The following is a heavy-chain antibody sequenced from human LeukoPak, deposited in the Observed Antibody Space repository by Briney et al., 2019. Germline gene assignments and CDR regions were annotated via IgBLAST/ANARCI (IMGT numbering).Heavy chain of an antibody. CDR3: AKEGELLWFGESLIHQPDY. V-gene: IGHV3-53*01. Sequence: GGSLRLSCAASGFTVSSNYMSWVRQAPGKGLEWVSVIYSGGSTYYADSVKGRFTISRDNSKNTLYLQMNSLRAEDTAVYYCAKEGELLWFGESLIHQPDYWGQGTLVTVSS. CDR1: GFTVSSNY. D-gene: IGHD3-10*01. J-gene: IGHJ4*02. CDR2: IYSGGST.